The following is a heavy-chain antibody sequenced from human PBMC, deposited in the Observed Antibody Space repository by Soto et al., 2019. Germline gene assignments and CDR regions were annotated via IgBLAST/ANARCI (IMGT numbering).Heavy chain of an antibody. J-gene: IGHJ4*02. CDR2: ISSSSSTT. CDR3: ASFATFGGSGY. CDR1: AFTFSSYS. D-gene: IGHD3-16*01. V-gene: IGHV3-48*01. Sequence: EVQLVESGGGLVQPGGSLRLSCAASAFTFSSYSMNWVRQAPGKGLEWISYISSSSSTTYYADSVKGRFTNSRDNAENSLYLQMNSLRAEDTAVYYCASFATFGGSGYWGQGTLVTVSS.